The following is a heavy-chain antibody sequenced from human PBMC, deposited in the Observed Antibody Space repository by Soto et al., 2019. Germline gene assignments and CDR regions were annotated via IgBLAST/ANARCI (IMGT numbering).Heavy chain of an antibody. CDR3: ARSHHGSSGYLGH. Sequence: QVQLVQSGAEVKKPGASVKVSCKAFGYTFTNHYIHWVRQAPGQVLEWMGIINPLGGSTNYAQKFQGRVSMTRDTSPSTVYMELSSLRSDDTAMYFCARSHHGSSGYLGHWGQGTLVTVSS. D-gene: IGHD3-22*01. V-gene: IGHV1-46*03. CDR1: GYTFTNHY. J-gene: IGHJ4*02. CDR2: INPLGGST.